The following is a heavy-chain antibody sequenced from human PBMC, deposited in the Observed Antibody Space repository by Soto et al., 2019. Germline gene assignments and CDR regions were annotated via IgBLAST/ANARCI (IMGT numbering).Heavy chain of an antibody. Sequence: EVQLLESGGGLVQPGGSLRLSCAASGFTFSSYAMSWVRQAPGKGLEWVSAISGSGGSTYYADSVKGRFTISRENSKNTLYLQMNSLRAEDTAVYYCAKDLDYDFWSGYLPDYYMDVWGKGTTVTVSS. D-gene: IGHD3-3*01. J-gene: IGHJ6*03. CDR1: GFTFSSYA. CDR2: ISGSGGST. V-gene: IGHV3-23*01. CDR3: AKDLDYDFWSGYLPDYYMDV.